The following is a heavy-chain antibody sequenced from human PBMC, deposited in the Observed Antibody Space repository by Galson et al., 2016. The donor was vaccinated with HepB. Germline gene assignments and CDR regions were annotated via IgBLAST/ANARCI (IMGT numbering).Heavy chain of an antibody. V-gene: IGHV4-59*01. J-gene: IGHJ3*01. CDR2: IYYTGRT. CDR3: ARDPQYSSAGNNAFVT. Sequence: ETLSLTCTVSGYSISSYHLSWIRLSPGQGLEWIGHIYYTGRTTYNPSLKSRVTISVDVSRKQFPLQLRSVNAADAAVYFCARDPQYSSAGNNAFVTWGQGTMVTVS. D-gene: IGHD6-25*01. CDR1: GYSISSYH.